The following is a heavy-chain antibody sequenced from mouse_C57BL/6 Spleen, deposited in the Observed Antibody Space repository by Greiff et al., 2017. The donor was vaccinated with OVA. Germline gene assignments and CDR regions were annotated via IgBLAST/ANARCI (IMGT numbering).Heavy chain of an antibody. V-gene: IGHV5-4*01. D-gene: IGHD4-1*01. Sequence: EVKVVESGGGLVKPGGSLKLSCAASGFTFSSYAMSWVRQTPETRLEWVATISDGGSYTYYPDNVKGRFTISRDNAKNNLYLQMSHLKSEDTAMYYCARDGIYFDYWGQGTTLTVSS. CDR3: ARDGIYFDY. CDR2: ISDGGSYT. J-gene: IGHJ2*01. CDR1: GFTFSSYA.